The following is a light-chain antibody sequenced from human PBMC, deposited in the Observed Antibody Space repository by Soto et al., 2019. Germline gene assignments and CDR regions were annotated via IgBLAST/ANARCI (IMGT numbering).Light chain of an antibody. CDR2: AAS. Sequence: DSHVTQSPSTLSASVGYRFTITCRASQSISTWLAWYQQKPGKAPKRLIYAASSLQSGVPSRFRGSGSGTEFTLTISSLQPEDFEPYYCLQHNSYPWTFGQGTKVDIK. J-gene: IGKJ1*01. CDR3: LQHNSYPWT. CDR1: QSISTW. V-gene: IGKV1-5*01.